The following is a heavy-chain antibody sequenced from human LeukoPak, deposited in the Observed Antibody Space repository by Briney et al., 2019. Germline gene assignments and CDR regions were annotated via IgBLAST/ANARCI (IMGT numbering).Heavy chain of an antibody. J-gene: IGHJ4*02. CDR1: GGTFSSYA. CDR2: IIPIFGTA. CDR3: ARGGSWSGSYPFDY. V-gene: IGHV1-69*13. Sequence: GASVKVSCKASGGTFSSYAISWVRQAPGQGLEWMGGIIPIFGTANYAQKFQGRVTITADESTSTAYLELSSLRSEDTAVYYCARGGSWSGSYPFDYWGQGTLVTVSS. D-gene: IGHD1-26*01.